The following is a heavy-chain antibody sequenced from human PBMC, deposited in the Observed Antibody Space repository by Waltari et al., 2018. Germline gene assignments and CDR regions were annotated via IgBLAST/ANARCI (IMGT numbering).Heavy chain of an antibody. CDR1: GGSISSSSYY. D-gene: IGHD6-13*01. Sequence: QLQLQESGPGLVKPSETLSLTCTVSGGSISSSSYYWGWIRQPPGKGLEWIVSIYYSVSTYYNPSFKSRVTISVDTSKNQFSLKLSSVTAADTAVYYCARVGIAAAGSYYFDYWGQGTLVTVSS. V-gene: IGHV4-39*07. CDR2: IYYSVST. J-gene: IGHJ4*02. CDR3: ARVGIAAAGSYYFDY.